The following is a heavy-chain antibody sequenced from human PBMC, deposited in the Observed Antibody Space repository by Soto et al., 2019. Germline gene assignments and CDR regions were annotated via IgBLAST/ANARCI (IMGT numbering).Heavy chain of an antibody. V-gene: IGHV3-66*01. CDR2: IYSGGAT. Sequence: EVQLVESGGGLVQPGGSLRLSCAVSGFDVSTNHMTWVRQAPGKGLEWVSIIYSGGATDYAASVKGRLTISRDNSENTLHLQMNSLRGEDTAKYYCVRNHGAVWGQGTTVIVSS. D-gene: IGHD3-10*01. J-gene: IGHJ6*02. CDR1: GFDVSTNH. CDR3: VRNHGAV.